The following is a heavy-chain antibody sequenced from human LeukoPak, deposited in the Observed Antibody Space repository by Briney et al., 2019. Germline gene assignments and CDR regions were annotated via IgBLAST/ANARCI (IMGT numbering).Heavy chain of an antibody. D-gene: IGHD5-24*01. CDR3: VRDGDAYNFDC. CDR2: ISSSSSYI. Sequence: GGSLRLSCAASGFTFSSYSMNWVRQAPGKGLEWVSSISSSSSYIYYADSVKGRFTISRDNAKNSLYLQMNSLRAEDTAIYYCVRDGDAYNFDCWGQGTLVTVSS. J-gene: IGHJ4*02. CDR1: GFTFSSYS. V-gene: IGHV3-21*01.